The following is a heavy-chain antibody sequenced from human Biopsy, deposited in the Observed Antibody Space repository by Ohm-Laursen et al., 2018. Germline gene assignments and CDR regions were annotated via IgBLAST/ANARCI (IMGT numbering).Heavy chain of an antibody. J-gene: IGHJ6*02. Sequence: TLSLTCAVYGGSFGGYYWTWIRQPPGKGLEWIGEINHRGSASYNPSLKSRITVLVDTSKNQFSPKLRSVSAADTAVYFCARALDYYDPYYYYAMDVWGQGTSVTVSS. D-gene: IGHD3-16*01. CDR1: GGSFGGYY. CDR3: ARALDYYDPYYYYAMDV. CDR2: INHRGSA. V-gene: IGHV4-34*01.